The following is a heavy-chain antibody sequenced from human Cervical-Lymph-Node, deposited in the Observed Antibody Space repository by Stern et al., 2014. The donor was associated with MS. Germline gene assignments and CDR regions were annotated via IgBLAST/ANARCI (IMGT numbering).Heavy chain of an antibody. J-gene: IGHJ6*02. Sequence: EVQLGESGGGLVQPGGSLRLSSVGSGFIFGSCAMSWVRQAPGKGMEWIATISNAGRVTHYADSLKGRFTISRDNAKNTLFLQMNSLRGEDTTIYYAASEVYDYNMDVWGQGTTVTVSS. CDR1: GFIFGSCA. D-gene: IGHD5/OR15-5a*01. CDR2: ISNAGRVT. CDR3: ASEVYDYNMDV. V-gene: IGHV3-23*04.